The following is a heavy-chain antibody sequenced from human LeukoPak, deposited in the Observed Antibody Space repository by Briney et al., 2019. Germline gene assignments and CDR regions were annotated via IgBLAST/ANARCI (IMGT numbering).Heavy chain of an antibody. V-gene: IGHV1-2*02. CDR3: ARGVYHSSHFDY. J-gene: IGHJ4*02. CDR1: GGTFSSYA. Sequence: GASVKVSCKASGGTFSSYAISWVRQAPGQGLEWMGWINPNSGGTNYAQKFQGRVTMTRDTSISTAYMELSRLRSDDTAVYYCARGVYHSSHFDYWGQGTLVTVSS. CDR2: INPNSGGT. D-gene: IGHD6-13*01.